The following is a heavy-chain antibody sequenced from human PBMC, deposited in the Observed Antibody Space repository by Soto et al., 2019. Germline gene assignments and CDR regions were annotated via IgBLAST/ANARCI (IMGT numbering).Heavy chain of an antibody. CDR3: ARGGGVGVAGSAAFDM. CDR2: INPATGAA. J-gene: IGHJ3*02. CDR1: GYPVTAYY. Sequence: QLHLVQSGAVVKKPGASVTVSCSASGYPVTAYYMHWVRQAPGRGLEWMGGINPATGAAKYTQTCEGRVTMTRDTSTSTVFMELGGLTSEDTAGFYCARGGGVGVAGSAAFDMWGQGTLVTVSS. D-gene: IGHD3-3*01. V-gene: IGHV1-2*02.